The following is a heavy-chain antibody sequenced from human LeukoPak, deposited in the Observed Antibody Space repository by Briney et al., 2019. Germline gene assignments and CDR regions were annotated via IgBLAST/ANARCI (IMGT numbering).Heavy chain of an antibody. D-gene: IGHD3-3*01. V-gene: IGHV1-2*02. CDR3: ARDLRFLEWLSYFDY. J-gene: IGHJ4*02. CDR2: INPNSGGT. CDR1: GYTFTGYY. Sequence: ASVKVSCKASGYTFTGYYMHWVRQAPGQGLEWMGWINPNSGGTNYAQKLQGRVTMTTDTSTSTAYMELRSLRSDDTAVYYCARDLRFLEWLSYFDYWGQGTLVTVSS.